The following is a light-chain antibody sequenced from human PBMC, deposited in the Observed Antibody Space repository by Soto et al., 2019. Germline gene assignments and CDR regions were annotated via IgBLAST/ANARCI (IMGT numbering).Light chain of an antibody. V-gene: IGKV1-5*03. CDR2: KAS. Sequence: DIQMTQSPSTLSASVGDRVTITCRASQSISSWLAWYQQKPGKAPKLLIYKASSLESGVPSRFSGGGSGTEFTLPISSLPPDDFAAYYCQQYNSYSPLTFGGGTKVEIK. J-gene: IGKJ4*01. CDR1: QSISSW. CDR3: QQYNSYSPLT.